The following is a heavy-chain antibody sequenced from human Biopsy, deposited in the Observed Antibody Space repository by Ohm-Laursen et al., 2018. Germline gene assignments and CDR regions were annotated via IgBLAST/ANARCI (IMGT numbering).Heavy chain of an antibody. V-gene: IGHV3-21*04. CDR1: GFPFTGFS. Sequence: SLRLSCAASGFPFTGFSMDWVRQAPGKGLEWVASITSGSSYIYYADSVKGRFTISRDNPKNSLYLQMNSLTTEDTALYYCVRGYSSSWSGYLDHWGQGTLVTVSS. D-gene: IGHD3-3*01. CDR3: VRGYSSSWSGYLDH. CDR2: ITSGSSYI. J-gene: IGHJ4*02.